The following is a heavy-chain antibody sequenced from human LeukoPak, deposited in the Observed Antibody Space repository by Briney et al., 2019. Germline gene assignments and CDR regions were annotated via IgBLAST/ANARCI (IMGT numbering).Heavy chain of an antibody. CDR3: ARDSSGCGY. V-gene: IGHV4-34*01. Sequence: SETLSLTCAVYGGSFSGYYWSWIRQPPGKGLEWIGEINHSGSTNYNPSLKSRVTISVDTSKNQFSLKLSSVTAADTAVYYCARDSSGCGYWGQGTLVTVSS. CDR1: GGSFSGYY. D-gene: IGHD3-22*01. J-gene: IGHJ4*02. CDR2: INHSGST.